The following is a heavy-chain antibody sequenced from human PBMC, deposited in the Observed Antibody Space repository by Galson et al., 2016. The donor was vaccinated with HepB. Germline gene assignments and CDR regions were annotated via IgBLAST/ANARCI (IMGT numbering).Heavy chain of an antibody. D-gene: IGHD2-8*02. V-gene: IGHV4-39*01. Sequence: SETLSLTCTVSGGSISSGAYHWGWIRQPPGKGPEWIGSISNRGSTPYNPSLKSRITISIDTSKNQFSLNLRSVTAADTAVYYCATHRTGPTGFPFDNWGQGTLVTVSS. CDR3: ATHRTGPTGFPFDN. J-gene: IGHJ4*02. CDR1: GGSISSGAYH. CDR2: ISNRGST.